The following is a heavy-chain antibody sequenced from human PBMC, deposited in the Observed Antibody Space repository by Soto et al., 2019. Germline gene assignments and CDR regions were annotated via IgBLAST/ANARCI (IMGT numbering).Heavy chain of an antibody. J-gene: IGHJ5*02. V-gene: IGHV4-39*01. Sequence: SETLSLTCTVSGHSISSIGYYWGWIRQPPGKGLEWIGSIYYSGSTHYNPSLKSRVTISVDTSKNQFSLKLRFVTAADTAVYYCARPLLEWFSWFDPWGQGTLVTVSS. D-gene: IGHD3-3*01. CDR3: ARPLLEWFSWFDP. CDR2: IYYSGST. CDR1: GHSISSIGYY.